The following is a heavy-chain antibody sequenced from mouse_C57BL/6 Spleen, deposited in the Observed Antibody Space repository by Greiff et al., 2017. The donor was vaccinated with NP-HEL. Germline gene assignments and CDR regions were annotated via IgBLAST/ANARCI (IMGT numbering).Heavy chain of an antibody. D-gene: IGHD1-1*01. CDR3: ARDTTVVSFDY. Sequence: VQLQQSGAELVKPGASVKISCKASGYAFSSYWMNWVKQRPGKGLEWIGQIYPGDGDTNYNGKFKGKATLTADKSSSTAYMQLNSLTSEDSAVYFCARDTTVVSFDYWGQGTTLTVSS. V-gene: IGHV1-80*01. J-gene: IGHJ2*01. CDR2: IYPGDGDT. CDR1: GYAFSSYW.